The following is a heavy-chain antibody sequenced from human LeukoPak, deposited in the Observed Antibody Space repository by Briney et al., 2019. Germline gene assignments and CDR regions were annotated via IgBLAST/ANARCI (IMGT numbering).Heavy chain of an antibody. CDR3: ARGWARGYDFWSDNWFDP. V-gene: IGHV4-61*02. Sequence: SETLSLTCTVSGGSISSGSYYWSWIRQPAGKGLEWIGRTYTSGSTNYNPSLKSRVTISVDTSKNQFSLKLSSVTAADTAVYYCARGWARGYDFWSDNWFDPWGQGTLVTVSS. D-gene: IGHD3-3*01. J-gene: IGHJ5*02. CDR1: GGSISSGSYY. CDR2: TYTSGST.